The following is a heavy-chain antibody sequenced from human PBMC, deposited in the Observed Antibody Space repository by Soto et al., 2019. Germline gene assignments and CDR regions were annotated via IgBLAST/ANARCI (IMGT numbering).Heavy chain of an antibody. CDR2: ISAGGDST. CDR3: AKKGTETVGQSWVDP. D-gene: IGHD1-26*01. J-gene: IGHJ5*02. V-gene: IGHV3-23*01. CDR1: GLTFSDCA. Sequence: EVQLLESGGGLVQPGGSLRLSCAASGLTFSDCAMYWVRQAPGKGLEWVSSISAGGDSTYYADSVKGRFTISKDNSKNTLYLQMTSLRAEDTAVYYCAKKGTETVGQSWVDPWGQGTLVTVSS.